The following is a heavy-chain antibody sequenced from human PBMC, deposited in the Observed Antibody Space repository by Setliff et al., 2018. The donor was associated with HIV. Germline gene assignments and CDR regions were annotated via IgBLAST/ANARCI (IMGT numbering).Heavy chain of an antibody. Sequence: ASVKVSCKASGYTFTGYYVHWVRQAPGQGLEWMGWISAYNGNTNYAQKLQGRVTMTTDTSTSTAYMELRSLRSDDTAVYYCARIPTGTTLYYYRLDVWGQGTTVTVSS. CDR2: ISAYNGNT. V-gene: IGHV1-18*04. D-gene: IGHD1-1*01. J-gene: IGHJ6*02. CDR3: ARIPTGTTLYYYRLDV. CDR1: GYTFTGYY.